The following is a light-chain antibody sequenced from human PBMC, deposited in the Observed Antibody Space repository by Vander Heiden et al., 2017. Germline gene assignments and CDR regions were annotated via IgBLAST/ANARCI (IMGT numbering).Light chain of an antibody. Sequence: AIQLTQSPSSLSASVGDRVTITCRASQVISSALAWYQQKPGRPPKLLIYDASSLESGVPSRFSGHGFGTDFTLTIFSLQPEDFATYYCQQFDSFPRTFGQGTRLEIK. V-gene: IGKV1-13*02. CDR2: DAS. CDR1: QVISSA. CDR3: QQFDSFPRT. J-gene: IGKJ2*01.